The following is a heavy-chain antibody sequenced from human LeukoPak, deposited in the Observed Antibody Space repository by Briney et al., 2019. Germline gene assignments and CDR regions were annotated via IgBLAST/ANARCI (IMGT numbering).Heavy chain of an antibody. D-gene: IGHD3-10*01. CDR3: ATDRQPSRYLGLWS. V-gene: IGHV3-7*01. CDR2: IGQDGNEK. Sequence: GGSLRLSCTASGSNFNTYYMSWVRRAPGEGLGWVANIGQDGNEKNYVDSVKGRFTISRDNAKNSVFLKMNSLRAEDTAVYYCATDRQPSRYLGLWSWGPGTRVTVS. CDR1: GSNFNTYY. J-gene: IGHJ4*02.